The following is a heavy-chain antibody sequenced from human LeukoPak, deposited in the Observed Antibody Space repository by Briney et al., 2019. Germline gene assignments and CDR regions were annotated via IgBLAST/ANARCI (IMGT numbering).Heavy chain of an antibody. CDR3: ARGRTYYDILTGYPASSYYFDY. V-gene: IGHV4-34*01. Sequence: SETLSLTCAVYGGSFSGYYWSWIRQPPGKGLEWIGEINHNGSTNYNPSLKSRVTISVDTSKNQFSLKLSSVTAADTAVYYCARGRTYYDILTGYPASSYYFDYWGQGTLVTVSS. D-gene: IGHD3-9*01. J-gene: IGHJ4*02. CDR2: INHNGST. CDR1: GGSFSGYY.